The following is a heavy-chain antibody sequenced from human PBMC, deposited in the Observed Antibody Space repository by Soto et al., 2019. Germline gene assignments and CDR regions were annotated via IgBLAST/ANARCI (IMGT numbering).Heavy chain of an antibody. J-gene: IGHJ6*02. CDR1: GGSIPYINHHY. D-gene: IGHD3-10*01. CDR2: ISDIAYT. V-gene: IGHV4-59*08. Sequence: SETLSLTFTVSGGSIPYINHHYCSWFRLPPGKGLEWIGYISDIAYTSYNPSLKRRVTISVDTSKNQFSLTLTSVTAADTAVYYCARQGFGVLHGRVDVWGQGTTFT. CDR3: ARQGFGVLHGRVDV.